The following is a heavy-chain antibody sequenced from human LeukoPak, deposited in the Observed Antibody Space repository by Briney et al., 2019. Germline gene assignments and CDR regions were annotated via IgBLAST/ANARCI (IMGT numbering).Heavy chain of an antibody. CDR2: VNLQGST. J-gene: IGHJ4*02. CDR3: AREGGPYRPLDY. CDR1: GGSISNTNW. Sequence: SGTLSLTCGVSGGSISNTNWWTWVRQLPGKGLEWIGEVNLQGSTNYNPPLKSRVAISVDKSENHISLKLTSVTAADTAVYYCAREGGPYRPLDYSGQGTLVTVAS. V-gene: IGHV4-4*02.